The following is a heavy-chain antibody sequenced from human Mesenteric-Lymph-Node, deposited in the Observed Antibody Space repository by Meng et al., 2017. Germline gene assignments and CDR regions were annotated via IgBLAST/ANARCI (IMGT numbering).Heavy chain of an antibody. V-gene: IGHV4-38-2*01. CDR2: IYYSGST. CDR3: ATIYSSSWSGEWYFDY. CDR1: GFTFSSYA. Sequence: ESLKISCAASGFTFSSYAMSWVRQAPGKGLEWIGSIYYSGSTYYNPSLKSRVTISVDTSKNQFSLKLSSVTAADTAVYYCATIYSSSWSGEWYFDYWGQGTLVTVSS. J-gene: IGHJ4*02. D-gene: IGHD6-13*01.